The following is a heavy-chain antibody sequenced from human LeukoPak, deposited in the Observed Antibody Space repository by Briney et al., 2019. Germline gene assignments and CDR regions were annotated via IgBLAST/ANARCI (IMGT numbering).Heavy chain of an antibody. D-gene: IGHD2-2*02. CDR2: IHYSGRT. Sequence: SETLSLTCTVSGDSINNHQWGWIRQPPGKGLEWIGYIHYSGRTNYHPSLKSRVTISIDTSKNQFSLNVNSVTSMDTAVYYCARVQIVSPTIRFDPWGQGTLVAVSS. V-gene: IGHV4-59*11. J-gene: IGHJ5*02. CDR3: ARVQIVSPTIRFDP. CDR1: GDSINNHQ.